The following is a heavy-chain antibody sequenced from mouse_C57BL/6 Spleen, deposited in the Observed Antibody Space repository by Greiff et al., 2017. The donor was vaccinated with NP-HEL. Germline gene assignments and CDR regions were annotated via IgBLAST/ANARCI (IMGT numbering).Heavy chain of an antibody. CDR3: ARSELGQGD. J-gene: IGHJ2*01. V-gene: IGHV1-52*01. D-gene: IGHD4-1*01. CDR1: GYTFTSYW. CDR2: IDPSDSET. Sequence: VQLQQPGAELVRPGSSVKLSCKASGYTFTSYWMHWVKQRPIQGLEWIGNIDPSDSETHYNQKFKDKATLTVDKSSSTAFMQLSSLTSEDASVYYCARSELGQGDWGQRTTLTVSS.